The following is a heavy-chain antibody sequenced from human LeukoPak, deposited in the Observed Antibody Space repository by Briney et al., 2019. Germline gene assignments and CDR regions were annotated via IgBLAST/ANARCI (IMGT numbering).Heavy chain of an antibody. V-gene: IGHV4-34*01. CDR1: GGSFSGYY. J-gene: IGHJ4*02. Sequence: PSESLSLTCAVYGGSFSGYYWSWIRQPPGKGLEWIGEINHSGSTYYNPSLKSRVTISVDTSKNQFSLKLSSVTAADTAVYYCARLGLRCFDFDYWGQGSLVTVSS. D-gene: IGHD4-17*01. CDR3: ARLGLRCFDFDY. CDR2: INHSGST.